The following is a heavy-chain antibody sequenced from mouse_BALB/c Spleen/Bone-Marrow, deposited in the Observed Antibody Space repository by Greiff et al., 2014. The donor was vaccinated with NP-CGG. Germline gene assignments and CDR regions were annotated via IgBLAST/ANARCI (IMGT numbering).Heavy chain of an antibody. V-gene: IGHV5-4*02. CDR2: VSDGGNYT. CDR3: ARSGERYGAMDY. CDR1: GFTFSDYY. J-gene: IGHJ4*01. D-gene: IGHD2-10*02. Sequence: VQLKESGGGLVKPGGSLKLSCAASGFTFSDYYMCWIRQTPEKRLEWVATVSDGGNYTYYPDSVKGRFTISRDNAKNNLYLQMSSLKSEDTAMYYCARSGERYGAMDYWGQGTSVTVSS.